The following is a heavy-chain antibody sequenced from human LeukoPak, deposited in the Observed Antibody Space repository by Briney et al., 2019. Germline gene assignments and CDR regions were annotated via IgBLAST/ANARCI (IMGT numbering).Heavy chain of an antibody. D-gene: IGHD6-6*01. CDR2: ISGDGGST. V-gene: IGHV3-23*01. J-gene: IGHJ4*02. CDR1: GFTFSSCA. Sequence: AGSLRLSSAASGFTFSSCAMSWVRQAPGKGLQWVSGISGDGGSTYYSGSVKGRFTISRDNSKNTLYVQMNSLRAEDTAVYYCAKSWQYSKTWVDYWGQGTLVTVSS. CDR3: AKSWQYSKTWVDY.